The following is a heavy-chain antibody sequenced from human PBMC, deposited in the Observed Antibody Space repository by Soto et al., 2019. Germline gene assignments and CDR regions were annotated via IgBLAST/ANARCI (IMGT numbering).Heavy chain of an antibody. Sequence: EVQLVESGGAVVHPGGSLRLSCAASGFTFKTYSMSWVRQAPGKGLEWVSYVSGGSKTISYADSVKGRFTASRDNAKNSMYLQMNSLRDEDTAVYYCARDIGGSFLFQFWGQGTLVTVSS. V-gene: IGHV3-48*02. D-gene: IGHD1-26*01. CDR2: VSGGSKTI. J-gene: IGHJ1*01. CDR1: GFTFKTYS. CDR3: ARDIGGSFLFQF.